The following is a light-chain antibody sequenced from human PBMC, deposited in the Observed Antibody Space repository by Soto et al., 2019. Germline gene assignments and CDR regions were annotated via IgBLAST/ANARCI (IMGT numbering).Light chain of an antibody. CDR1: QDISNY. J-gene: IGKJ5*01. CDR3: QQYDNLPIT. V-gene: IGKV1-33*01. CDR2: DAS. Sequence: DIQMTQSPSSLSASVGDRVTITCQASQDISNYLNWYQQKPGKAPKLLIYDASNLETGVPSRFSGSGSGTDFTLTISSQQPEDIATYYCQQYDNLPITFGQGTRLEIK.